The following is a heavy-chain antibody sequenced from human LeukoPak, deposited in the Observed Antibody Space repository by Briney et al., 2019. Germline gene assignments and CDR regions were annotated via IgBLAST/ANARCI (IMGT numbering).Heavy chain of an antibody. D-gene: IGHD4-23*01. CDR1: GYTFTSYY. CDR3: ARASYGGSSPMLFDI. V-gene: IGHV1-46*01. Sequence: ASVKVSCKASGYTFTSYYMHWVRQAPGQGLEWMGIINPSGGSTSYAQKFQGRVTMTRDTSTSTVYMELSSLRSEDTAVYYCARASYGGSSPMLFDIWGQGTMVTVSS. CDR2: INPSGGST. J-gene: IGHJ3*02.